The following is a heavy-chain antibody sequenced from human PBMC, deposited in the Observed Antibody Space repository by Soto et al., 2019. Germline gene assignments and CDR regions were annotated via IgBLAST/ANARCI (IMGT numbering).Heavy chain of an antibody. V-gene: IGHV1-69*13. CDR2: INPIFGTA. CDR1: GDAVTGYF. D-gene: IGHD4-17*01. Sequence: SVEVCCKASGDAVTGYFMHWARQAPGQRREMMGWINPIFGTANYAQKFQGRVTITADESTSTAYMELSSLRSEDTAVYYCASAYNPTTVTPYYYYYGMDVWGQGTTVTVSS. CDR3: ASAYNPTTVTPYYYYYGMDV. J-gene: IGHJ6*02.